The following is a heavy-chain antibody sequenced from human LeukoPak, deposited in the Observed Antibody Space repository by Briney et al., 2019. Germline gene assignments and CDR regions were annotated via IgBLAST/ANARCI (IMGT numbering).Heavy chain of an antibody. CDR3: ARSFGDYAHFDY. CDR2: IYYSGST. J-gene: IGHJ4*02. V-gene: IGHV4-39*01. CDR1: GGSIGSGDHY. D-gene: IGHD4-17*01. Sequence: SETLSLTCTVSGGSIGSGDHYWAWIRQPPGKGLEWIGSIYYSGSTSGTFYYTGSTSYNPSLKTRVTISVDTSKNQFSLELTSVTAADTAVYYCARSFGDYAHFDYWGQGTLVTVSS.